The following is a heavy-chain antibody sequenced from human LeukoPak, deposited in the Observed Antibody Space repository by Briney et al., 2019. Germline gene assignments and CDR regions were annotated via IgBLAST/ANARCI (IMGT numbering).Heavy chain of an antibody. D-gene: IGHD2-15*01. CDR3: AREWSGVSSRSTYYYYGMDV. CDR1: GFTFSSYA. V-gene: IGHV3-23*01. Sequence: GGSLRLSCAASGFTFSSYAMSWVRQAPGKGLEWVSTISGSGGSTYYADSVKGRFTISRDNSKNTLYLQMNSLRAEDTAVYYCAREWSGVSSRSTYYYYGMDVWGQGTTVTVSS. CDR2: ISGSGGST. J-gene: IGHJ6*02.